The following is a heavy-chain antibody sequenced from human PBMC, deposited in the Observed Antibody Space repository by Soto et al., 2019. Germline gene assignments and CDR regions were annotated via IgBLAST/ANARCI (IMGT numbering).Heavy chain of an antibody. D-gene: IGHD3-3*01. CDR2: IYYSGST. Sequence: SETLSLTCTVSGGSISSGGYYWSWIRQHPWKGLEWIGYIYYSGSTYYNPSLKSRVTISVDTSKNQFSLKLSSVTAADTAVYYCARSSASYDFWSGYYPGWGQGTLVNVSS. J-gene: IGHJ4*02. CDR3: ARSSASYDFWSGYYPG. V-gene: IGHV4-31*03. CDR1: GGSISSGGYY.